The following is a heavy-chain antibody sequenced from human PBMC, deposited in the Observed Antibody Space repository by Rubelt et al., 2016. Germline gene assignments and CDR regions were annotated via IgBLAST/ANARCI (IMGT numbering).Heavy chain of an antibody. Sequence: SCVASGFTFSNYGMNWVRQAPGKGLQWISTISGSGSSLFYADSVKGRFTVSRDNSPNTLYLQLSDLRAEDTALYYCTKGCSSTSCANFDFWGPGTLVAVSS. CDR3: TKGCSSTSCANFDF. D-gene: IGHD2-2*01. V-gene: IGHV3-23*01. CDR2: ISGSGSSL. CDR1: GFTFSNYG. J-gene: IGHJ4*02.